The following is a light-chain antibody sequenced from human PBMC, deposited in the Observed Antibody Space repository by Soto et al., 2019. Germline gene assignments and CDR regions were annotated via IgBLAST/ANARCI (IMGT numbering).Light chain of an antibody. CDR3: QQYASSPPLT. CDR2: GVS. J-gene: IGKJ4*01. Sequence: EIVLTQSPGTLSLSPGERATVSCRASQSVSSSYLAWYQQKPGQAPRLLIYGVSSRATGIPDRFSGSGSGTDFTLTISRLEPEDFAVYYCQQYASSPPLTFCGGTKLEIK. V-gene: IGKV3-20*01. CDR1: QSVSSSY.